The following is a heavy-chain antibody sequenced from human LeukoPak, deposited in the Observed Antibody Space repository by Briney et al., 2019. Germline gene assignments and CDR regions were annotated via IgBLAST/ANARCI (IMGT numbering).Heavy chain of an antibody. V-gene: IGHV4-59*01. CDR3: ARDRFGDSWYFDL. Sequence: SETLSLTCTVSGGSISSYYWSWIRQPPGKGLEWIGYIYYSGSTNYNPSLKSRVTISVDTSKNQFSLKLSSVTAADTAVYYCARDRFGDSWYFDLWGRGTLVTVSS. J-gene: IGHJ2*01. D-gene: IGHD4-17*01. CDR1: GGSISSYY. CDR2: IYYSGST.